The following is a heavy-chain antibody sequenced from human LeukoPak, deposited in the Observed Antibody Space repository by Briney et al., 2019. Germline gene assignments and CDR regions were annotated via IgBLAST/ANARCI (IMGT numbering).Heavy chain of an antibody. V-gene: IGHV1-69*05. Sequence: ASVKVSCKASGGTFSSYAISWVRQAPGQGLEWMGGIIPIFGTANYAQKFQGRVTITTDESTSTAYMELSSLRSEDTAVYYCARFDSSGYSNCGQGTLVTVSS. D-gene: IGHD3-22*01. CDR2: IIPIFGTA. CDR1: GGTFSSYA. CDR3: ARFDSSGYSN. J-gene: IGHJ4*02.